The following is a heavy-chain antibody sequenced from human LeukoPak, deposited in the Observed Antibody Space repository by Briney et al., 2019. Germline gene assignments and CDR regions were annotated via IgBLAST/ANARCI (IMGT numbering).Heavy chain of an antibody. D-gene: IGHD3-3*01. Sequence: GGSLRLSCAAAGFTFSSYWMSWVRQAPGKGLEWVSYISSSGSTIYYADSVKGRFTISRDNAKNSLYLQMNSLRAEDTAVYYCAREGERKTYYDFWSGYLAGYYYYMDVWGKGTTVTVSS. CDR2: ISSSGSTI. J-gene: IGHJ6*03. CDR3: AREGERKTYYDFWSGYLAGYYYYMDV. V-gene: IGHV3-48*04. CDR1: GFTFSSYW.